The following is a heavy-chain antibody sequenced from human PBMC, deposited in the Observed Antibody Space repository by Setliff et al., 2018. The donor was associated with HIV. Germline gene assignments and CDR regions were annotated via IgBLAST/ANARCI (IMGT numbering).Heavy chain of an antibody. D-gene: IGHD1-26*01. V-gene: IGHV3-23*01. CDR1: GLAFDNYC. CDR3: AKPLTQWGVSPYHYAVDV. J-gene: IGHJ6*02. Sequence: GGSLRLSCAASGLAFDNYCMTWVRQAPGKGLEWVSAIGGSTGSTYYADSVKGRFAISTDNSKNTLYLQMNSLRAEDTAVYYCAKPLTQWGVSPYHYAVDVWGQGTTVTV. CDR2: IGGSTGST.